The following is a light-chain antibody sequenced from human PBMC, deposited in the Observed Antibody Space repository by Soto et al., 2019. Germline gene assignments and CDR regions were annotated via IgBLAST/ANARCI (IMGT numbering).Light chain of an antibody. CDR3: QQYKSVSLLS. V-gene: IGKV1-5*03. Sequence: DIQMTQSPSTLSASVGDRVTITCRASQSISSWLAWYQXXPGKAPKILIYKASTLESGVPSRFSGSGSGTEFTLTISSLQPDDFATYYCQQYKSVSLLSFGGGTKVDIK. CDR2: KAS. J-gene: IGKJ4*01. CDR1: QSISSW.